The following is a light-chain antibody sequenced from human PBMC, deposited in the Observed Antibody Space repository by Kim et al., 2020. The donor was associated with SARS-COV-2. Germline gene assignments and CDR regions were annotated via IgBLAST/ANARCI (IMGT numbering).Light chain of an antibody. J-gene: IGLJ3*02. CDR3: QVWDSSSDHWV. V-gene: IGLV3-21*04. CDR2: YDY. Sequence: SYELTQPPSVSVAPGETATITCGGNNIGTKTVHWYQQKPGQAPVLVIYYDYDRPSGIPERFSGSNSGNTATLTISRVEAGDEADYYCQVWDSSSDHWVF. CDR1: NIGTKT.